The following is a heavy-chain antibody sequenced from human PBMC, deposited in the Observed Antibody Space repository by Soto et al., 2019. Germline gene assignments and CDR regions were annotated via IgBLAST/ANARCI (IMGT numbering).Heavy chain of an antibody. CDR3: ARDKVGATTHVSYYYYGMDV. CDR2: INPNSGGT. V-gene: IGHV1-2*04. CDR1: GYTFTGYY. D-gene: IGHD1-26*01. J-gene: IGHJ6*02. Sequence: ASVKVSCKASGYTFTGYYMHWVRQAPGQGLEWVGWINPNSGGTNYAQKFQGWVTMTRDTSISTAYMELSRLRSDDTAVYYCARDKVGATTHVSYYYYGMDVWGQGTTVTVSS.